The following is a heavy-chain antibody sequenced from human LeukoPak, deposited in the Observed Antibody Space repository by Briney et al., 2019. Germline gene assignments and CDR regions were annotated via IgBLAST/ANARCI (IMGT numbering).Heavy chain of an antibody. D-gene: IGHD4-17*01. CDR3: ARVGAESTTVTTFYSYYYYMDV. V-gene: IGHV3-66*01. CDR1: GFTVSSNY. CDR2: IYTGGST. Sequence: GGSLRLSCAASGFTVSSNYMSWVRQAPGKGLEWVSVIYTGGSTYYADSVKGRLTISRDNAKNSLYLQMNSLRAEDTAVYYCARVGAESTTVTTFYSYYYYMDVWGKGTTVTISS. J-gene: IGHJ6*03.